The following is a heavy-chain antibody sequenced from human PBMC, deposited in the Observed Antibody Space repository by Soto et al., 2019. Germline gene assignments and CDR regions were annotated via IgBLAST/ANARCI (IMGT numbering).Heavy chain of an antibody. CDR3: ARESGDWPLNWFDP. Sequence: QSGGSLRLSCAASGFNFSNHWMHWVRQRPAEGLVWVSRITSDGKSKAYAESVKGRFAISRDNAKNTLYLQMNGLTAEDTAVYYCARESGDWPLNWFDPWGQGTLVTVSS. V-gene: IGHV3-74*01. J-gene: IGHJ5*02. D-gene: IGHD2-21*02. CDR1: GFNFSNHW. CDR2: ITSDGKSK.